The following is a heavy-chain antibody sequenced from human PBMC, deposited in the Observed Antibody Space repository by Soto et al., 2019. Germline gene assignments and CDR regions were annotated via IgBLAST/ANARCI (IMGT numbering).Heavy chain of an antibody. CDR1: GGSISSGGYY. CDR2: IFYSGST. CDR3: ARAPRDYFDY. V-gene: IGHV4-31*03. Sequence: QVQLQESGPGLVKPSQSLSLTCTVSGGSISSGGYYWSWIRQHPGKGPEWIGYIFYSGSTYYNPSLKSRVAISLDTSQNQLSLKLSSVTAADTAVYYCARAPRDYFDYWGQGTLVTVSS. J-gene: IGHJ4*02.